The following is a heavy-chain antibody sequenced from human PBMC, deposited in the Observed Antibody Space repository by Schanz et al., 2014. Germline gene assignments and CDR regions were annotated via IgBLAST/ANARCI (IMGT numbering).Heavy chain of an antibody. Sequence: EVQLVESGGDLVQPGGSQRLSCAASGFTFTGYVMTWVRQAPGKGLEWVSYISSSSSNTNYADSVKGRFTISRDNAKNSLYLQMNSLRVEDTAVYYCARDLISSGWYGWGQGTLVTVSS. CDR3: ARDLISSGWYG. D-gene: IGHD6-19*01. V-gene: IGHV3-48*04. J-gene: IGHJ4*02. CDR2: ISSSSSNT. CDR1: GFTFTGYV.